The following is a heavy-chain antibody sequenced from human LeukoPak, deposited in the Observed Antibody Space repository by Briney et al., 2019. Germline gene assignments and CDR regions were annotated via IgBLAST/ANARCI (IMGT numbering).Heavy chain of an antibody. J-gene: IGHJ4*02. CDR2: INSDESIT. D-gene: IGHD4-11*01. Sequence: GGSLRLSCAASGFTFSSSWMYWVRQAPGKGLVWVSRINSDESITTYADSVKGRFTISGDNAKNTLYLQMNSLRAEDTAVYYCARGLVPGFLDYWGQGTPVTVSS. CDR1: GFTFSSSW. V-gene: IGHV3-74*01. CDR3: ARGLVPGFLDY.